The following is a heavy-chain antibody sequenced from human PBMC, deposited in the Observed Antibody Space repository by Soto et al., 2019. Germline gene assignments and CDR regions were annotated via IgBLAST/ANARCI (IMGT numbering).Heavy chain of an antibody. V-gene: IGHV5-10-1*01. J-gene: IGHJ6*02. Sequence: PGESLKLSCKGSGYSFTSYWISWVRQLPGKGLEWMGRIDPSDSYTNYSPSFQGHVTISADMSTNTAYMELSGLRPEDTAIYYCAADAHRDDFWSSYPYYYYSMDVWGQGTTVTVSS. CDR2: IDPSDSYT. D-gene: IGHD3-3*01. CDR3: AADAHRDDFWSSYPYYYYSMDV. CDR1: GYSFTSYW.